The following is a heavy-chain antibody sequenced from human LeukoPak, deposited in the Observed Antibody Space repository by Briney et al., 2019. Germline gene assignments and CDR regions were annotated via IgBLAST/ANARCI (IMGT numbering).Heavy chain of an antibody. D-gene: IGHD3-3*01. CDR1: GFTFGSYG. CDR2: ISYDGSNK. J-gene: IGHJ4*02. CDR3: AADLRDGRFLEWLLFDY. V-gene: IGHV3-30*03. Sequence: GRSLRLSCAASGFTFGSYGMHWVRQAPGKGLEWVAVISYDGSNKYYADSVKGRFTISRDNSKNTLYLQMNSLRSEDTAVYYCAADLRDGRFLEWLLFDYWGQGTLVTVSS.